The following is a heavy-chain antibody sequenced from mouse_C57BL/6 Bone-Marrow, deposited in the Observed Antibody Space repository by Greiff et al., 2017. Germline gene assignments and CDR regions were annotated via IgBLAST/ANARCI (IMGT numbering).Heavy chain of an antibody. J-gene: IGHJ2*01. V-gene: IGHV14-4*01. Sequence: EVKLVESGAELVRPGASVKLSCTASGFNIKDDYLHWVKQRPEQGLEWIGWIDPENGDTEYASKFQGKATITADTSSNTAYLQLTSLTSEDPSVYYCTPYDHGSSYSFNSGGQGPILPFSS. CDR1: GFNIKDDY. D-gene: IGHD1-1*01. CDR2: IDPENGDT. CDR3: TPYDHGSSYSFNS.